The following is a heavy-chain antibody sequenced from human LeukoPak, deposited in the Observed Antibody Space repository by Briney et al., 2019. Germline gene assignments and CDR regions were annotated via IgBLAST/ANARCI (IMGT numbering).Heavy chain of an antibody. D-gene: IGHD3-10*01. CDR3: ARQKVTVVRGVIITEYFDY. CDR1: GYSFTSYW. CDR2: IYPGDSDT. Sequence: GESLKISCKGSGYSFTSYWIGWVRQMPGKGLEWMGIIYPGDSDTRYSPSFQGQVTISADKSISTAYLQWSSMKASDTAMYYCARQKVTVVRGVIITEYFDYWGQGTLVIVSS. J-gene: IGHJ4*02. V-gene: IGHV5-51*01.